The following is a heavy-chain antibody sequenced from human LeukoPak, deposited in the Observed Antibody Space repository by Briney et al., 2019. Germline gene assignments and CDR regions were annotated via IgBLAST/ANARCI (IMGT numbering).Heavy chain of an antibody. Sequence: SETLSLTCTVSGGSISSYYWSWIRQPPGKGLEWIGYIYYSGSTNYNPSLKSRVTILVDTSKNQFSLKLSSVTAADTAVYYCARVGYSSGWTFDYWGQGTLVTVSS. CDR1: GGSISSYY. CDR3: ARVGYSSGWTFDY. D-gene: IGHD6-19*01. CDR2: IYYSGST. V-gene: IGHV4-59*01. J-gene: IGHJ4*02.